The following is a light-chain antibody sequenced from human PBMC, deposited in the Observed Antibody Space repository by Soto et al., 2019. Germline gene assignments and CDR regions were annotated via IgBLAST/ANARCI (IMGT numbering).Light chain of an antibody. CDR2: EVS. V-gene: IGLV2-14*01. J-gene: IGLJ1*01. Sequence: QSALTQPASVSGSPGQSITISCTGTSSDVGGYNYVSWYQQHPGKAPKLMIYEVSNRPSGVSNRFSGSKSGNTASLTISGLQAEDEADYHCTSFTRSSTFVFGTGTKVTV. CDR1: SSDVGGYNY. CDR3: TSFTRSSTFV.